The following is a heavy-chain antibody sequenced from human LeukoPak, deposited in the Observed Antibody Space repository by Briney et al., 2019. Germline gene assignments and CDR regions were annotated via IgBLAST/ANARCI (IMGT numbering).Heavy chain of an antibody. CDR2: IKSKTDDETT. CDR3: AAGTGKTDFDY. D-gene: IGHD1/OR15-1a*01. J-gene: IGHJ4*02. CDR1: GFTFSDAW. Sequence: GGSLRLSCAASGFTFSDAWMNWVRQAPGKGLEWVGRIKSKTDDETTDYAAPVKGRFTIARDDSETTVSLQMNSLKTEDTAVYYCAAGTGKTDFDYWGQGTLVTVSS. V-gene: IGHV3-15*01.